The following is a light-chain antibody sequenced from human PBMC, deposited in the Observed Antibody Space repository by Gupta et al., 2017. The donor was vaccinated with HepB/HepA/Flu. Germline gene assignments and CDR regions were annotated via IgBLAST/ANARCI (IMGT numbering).Light chain of an antibody. CDR1: QNINNY. V-gene: IGKV1-39*01. CDR2: AAS. Sequence: DIQMTQSPSSLSAAVGDRVTITCRASQNINNYLNWYHQKPGEVPKLLIYAASSLQSGVPSRFSGSRSGTDFTLTITELLPEDFGSFFCRQTEVTARTFGQGTKVEVK. J-gene: IGKJ1*01. CDR3: RQTEVTART.